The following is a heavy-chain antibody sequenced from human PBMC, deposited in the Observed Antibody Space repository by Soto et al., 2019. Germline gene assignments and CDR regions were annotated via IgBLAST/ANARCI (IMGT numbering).Heavy chain of an antibody. Sequence: ETLSLTCTVSNGSISTYYWTWVRQPPGKGLEWIGYVYYSGSTNYNPSLKSRVAISVDTSKNQFSLKLSSVTAADTAVYYCARVRNIGGYSSSWYYFDYWGQGTLVTVSS. CDR3: ARVRNIGGYSSSWYYFDY. CDR2: VYYSGST. J-gene: IGHJ4*02. CDR1: NGSISTYY. V-gene: IGHV4-59*01. D-gene: IGHD6-13*01.